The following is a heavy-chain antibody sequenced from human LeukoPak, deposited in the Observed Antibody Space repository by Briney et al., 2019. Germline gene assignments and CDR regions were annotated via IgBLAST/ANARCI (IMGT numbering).Heavy chain of an antibody. CDR1: GGTFSSYA. Sequence: SVKVSCKASGGTFSSYAISWVRQAPGQGLEWMGGIIPIFGTANYAQKFQGRVTITTDESTSTAYMGLSSLRSEDTAVYYCARGTIVEGFNWFDPWGQGTLVTVSS. J-gene: IGHJ5*02. CDR2: IIPIFGTA. CDR3: ARGTIVEGFNWFDP. D-gene: IGHD2-15*01. V-gene: IGHV1-69*05.